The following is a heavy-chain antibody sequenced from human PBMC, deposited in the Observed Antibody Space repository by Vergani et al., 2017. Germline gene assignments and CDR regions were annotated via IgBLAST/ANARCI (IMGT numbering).Heavy chain of an antibody. V-gene: IGHV3-23*01. CDR2: ISGSGGST. D-gene: IGHD3-10*01. Sequence: EVQLLESGGGLVQPGGSLRLSCAASGFTFSSYAMSWVRQAPGKGLEWVSAISGSGGSTYYADSVKGRFTISRDNSKNTLYLQMNSRRAEDTAVYYCAKDRDALNYYGSGSYYFHYFDYWGQGTLVTVSS. CDR1: GFTFSSYA. J-gene: IGHJ4*02. CDR3: AKDRDALNYYGSGSYYFHYFDY.